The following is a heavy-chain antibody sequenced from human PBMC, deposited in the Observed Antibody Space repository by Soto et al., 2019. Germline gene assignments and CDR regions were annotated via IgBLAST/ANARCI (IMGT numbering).Heavy chain of an antibody. D-gene: IGHD2-2*01. V-gene: IGHV4-4*07. CDR3: ARGGMVIIPTATAFDY. J-gene: IGHJ4*02. CDR2: IYASGST. CDR1: GGSISTYY. Sequence: SETLSLTCTASGGSISTYYWSWIRQPAGKGLEWIGRIYASGSTNYNPSLKSRVTMSVATSKNQFSLKLSSVTAADTAVYYCARGGMVIIPTATAFDYWGQGTLVTVSS.